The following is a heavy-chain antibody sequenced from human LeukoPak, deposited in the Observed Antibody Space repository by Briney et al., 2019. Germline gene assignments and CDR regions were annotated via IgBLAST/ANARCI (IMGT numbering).Heavy chain of an antibody. Sequence: PSETLSLTCTVSGGSISSYYWSWIRQPAGKGLEWTGRIYTSGSTNYNPSPKSRVTMSVDTSKNQFSLKLSSVTAADTAVYYCARSRYYYGSGSYPFDYWGQGTLVTVSS. CDR2: IYTSGST. J-gene: IGHJ4*02. D-gene: IGHD3-10*01. CDR3: ARSRYYYGSGSYPFDY. CDR1: GGSISSYY. V-gene: IGHV4-4*07.